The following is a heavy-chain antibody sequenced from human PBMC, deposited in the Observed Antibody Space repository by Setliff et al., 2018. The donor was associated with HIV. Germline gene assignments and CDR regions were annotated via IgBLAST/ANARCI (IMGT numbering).Heavy chain of an antibody. V-gene: IGHV1-2*02. D-gene: IGHD5-18*01. CDR3: ARAPGPPWIQLWLTYFDY. Sequence: ASVKVSCKASGYTFKSYGITWVRQAPGQGLEWMGWINPNSGDTNYAQRFRGRVTMTRDTSISTAYMELSRLRSDDTAVFYCARAPGPPWIQLWLTYFDYWGRGTLVTVSS. CDR1: GYTFKSYG. CDR2: INPNSGDT. J-gene: IGHJ4*02.